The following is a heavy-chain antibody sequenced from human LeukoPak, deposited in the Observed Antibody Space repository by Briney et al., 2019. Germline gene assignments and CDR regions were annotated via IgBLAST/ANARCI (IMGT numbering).Heavy chain of an antibody. CDR1: AFIFSGHW. CDR2: IKEDGSER. CDR3: ARVRDGGLFDY. J-gene: IGHJ4*02. D-gene: IGHD5-24*01. V-gene: IGHV3-7*01. Sequence: GGSLRLSCEGSAFIFSGHWMNWVRQTPGKGLEWVASIKEDGSERQYVDSVKGRFSISRDNTKGSLFLQLNSLRAEDTAVYYCARVRDGGLFDYWGQGTLVTVSS.